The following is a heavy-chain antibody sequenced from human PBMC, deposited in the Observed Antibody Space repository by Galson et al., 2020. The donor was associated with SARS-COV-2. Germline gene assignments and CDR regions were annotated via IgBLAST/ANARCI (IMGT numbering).Heavy chain of an antibody. CDR3: ASPYYYDSSGYSYYMDV. Sequence: ASVKVSCKASGGTFSSYAISWVRQAPGQGLEWMGGIIPIFGTANYAQKFQGRVTITTDESTSTAYMELSSLRSEDTAVYYCASPYYYDSSGYSYYMDVWGQGTTVTVSS. V-gene: IGHV1-69*05. D-gene: IGHD3-22*01. CDR2: IIPIFGTA. CDR1: GGTFSSYA. J-gene: IGHJ6*03.